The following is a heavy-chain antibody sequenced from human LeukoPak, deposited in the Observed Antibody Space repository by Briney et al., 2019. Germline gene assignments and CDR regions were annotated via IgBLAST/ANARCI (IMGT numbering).Heavy chain of an antibody. CDR3: ARGRFGGKRGFDY. Sequence: ASVKVSCKASGYTFTSYYMHWVRQAPGQGLEWMGIINPSGNTGYAQKFQGRVTMTRNTSISTAYMELSSLRSEDTAVYYCARGRFGGKRGFDYWGQGTLVTVSS. J-gene: IGHJ4*02. CDR1: GYTFTSYY. D-gene: IGHD3-10*01. CDR2: INPSGNT. V-gene: IGHV1-46*01.